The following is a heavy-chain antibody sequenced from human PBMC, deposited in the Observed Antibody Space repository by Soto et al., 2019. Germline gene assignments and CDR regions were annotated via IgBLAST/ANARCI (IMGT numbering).Heavy chain of an antibody. D-gene: IGHD2-15*01. CDR2: IYHSGST. V-gene: IGHV4-30-2*01. CDR3: ARDQAVVVAATGSYYYYGMDV. Sequence: SETLSLTCAVSGGSISSGGYSWSWIRQPPGKGLEWIGYIYHSGSTYYNPSLKSRVTISVDRSKNQFSLKLSSVTAADTAVYYCARDQAVVVAATGSYYYYGMDVWGQGTTVTVSS. J-gene: IGHJ6*02. CDR1: GGSISSGGYS.